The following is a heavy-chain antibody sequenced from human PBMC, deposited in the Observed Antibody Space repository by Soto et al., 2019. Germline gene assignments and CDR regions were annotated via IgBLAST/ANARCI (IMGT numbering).Heavy chain of an antibody. CDR2: VYYSGST. V-gene: IGHV4-4*02. CDR1: SGSISSSNW. J-gene: IGHJ6*03. Sequence: SETLSLTCAVSSGSISSSNWWSWVRQPPGKGLEWIGYVYYSGSTSYNPSLKRRVTLSADSSRGQFSLRLNSVTAADTAVYYCARTVLGPDLLADSFVDYYYYMDVWGQGTTVTVSS. CDR3: ARTVLGPDLLADSFVDYYYYMDV. D-gene: IGHD3-9*01.